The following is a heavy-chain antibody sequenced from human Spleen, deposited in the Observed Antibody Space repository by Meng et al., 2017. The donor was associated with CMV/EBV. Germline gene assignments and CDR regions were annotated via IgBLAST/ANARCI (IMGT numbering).Heavy chain of an antibody. J-gene: IGHJ5*02. CDR1: GFTFDDYG. Sequence: GESLKISCAASGFTFDDYGMSWVRQAPGKGLEWVSGINWNGGSTGYADSVKGRFTISRDNAKNSLYLQMNSLRAEDTAVYYCARAFMTYFGWFDPWGQGTLVTVSS. D-gene: IGHD3-9*01. CDR2: INWNGGST. CDR3: ARAFMTYFGWFDP. V-gene: IGHV3-20*04.